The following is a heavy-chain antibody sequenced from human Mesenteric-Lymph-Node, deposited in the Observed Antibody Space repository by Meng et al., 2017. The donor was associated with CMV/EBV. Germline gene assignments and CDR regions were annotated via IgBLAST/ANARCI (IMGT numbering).Heavy chain of an antibody. CDR2: ISPHSGGI. Sequence: ASVKVSCKASEQTFSDYYVHWVRRAPGQGLEWMGWISPHSGGINLAQKFQGRVTMTSDTSISTTFMELSSLTSDDTAVYYCARVTVYSGTYYAFDVWGQGTTV. J-gene: IGHJ3*01. CDR1: EQTFSDYY. V-gene: IGHV1-2*02. CDR3: ARVTVYSGTYYAFDV. D-gene: IGHD1-26*01.